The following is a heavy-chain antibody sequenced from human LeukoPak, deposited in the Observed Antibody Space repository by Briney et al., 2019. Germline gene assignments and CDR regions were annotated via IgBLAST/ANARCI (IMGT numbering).Heavy chain of an antibody. Sequence: PSETLSLTCTVSGGSISDYYWGWIRQPPGKGLEWIGTIYYSGNTYYNPSLKSRVTISVDTSRNQFSLRLTSVTAADSAMYYCARAYGGNFDAFDMWGQGTVVTISS. V-gene: IGHV4-39*01. CDR3: ARAYGGNFDAFDM. CDR1: GGSISDYY. CDR2: IYYSGNT. J-gene: IGHJ3*02. D-gene: IGHD4-23*01.